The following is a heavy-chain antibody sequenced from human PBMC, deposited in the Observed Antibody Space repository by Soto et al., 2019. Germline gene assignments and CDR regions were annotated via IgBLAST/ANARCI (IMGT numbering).Heavy chain of an antibody. CDR2: INPNNGNA. D-gene: IGHD3-16*01. CDR3: AVMISDAFDI. V-gene: IGHV1-8*01. CDR1: GYSFTSYD. Sequence: GAVKVSCKASGYSFTSYDFNWVRQAPGQGLEWMGWINPNNGNADDEQKFQGRITMTRDISITPAYMELSSLRSADTAAHDSAVMISDAFDIWGQGTVVTV. J-gene: IGHJ3*02.